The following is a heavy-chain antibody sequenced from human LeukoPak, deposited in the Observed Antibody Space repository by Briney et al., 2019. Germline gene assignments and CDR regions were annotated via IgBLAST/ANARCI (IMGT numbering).Heavy chain of an antibody. V-gene: IGHV3-30*18. D-gene: IGHD3-22*01. CDR3: AKDYYYDSSGLAFDY. Sequence: GGSLRLSCAASGFTFSSYGMHWVRQAPGKGLEWVAVISYDGSNKYYADSVKGRFTTSRDNSKNTLYLQMNSLRAEDTAVYYCAKDYYYDSSGLAFDYWGQGTLVTVSS. CDR2: ISYDGSNK. J-gene: IGHJ4*02. CDR1: GFTFSSYG.